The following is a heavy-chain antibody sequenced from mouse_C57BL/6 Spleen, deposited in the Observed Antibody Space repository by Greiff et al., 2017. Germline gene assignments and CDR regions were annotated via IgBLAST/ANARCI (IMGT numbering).Heavy chain of an antibody. CDR2: IWSDGST. CDR1: GFSLTSYG. CDR3: ARHEELLRYAMDY. Sequence: VKLMESGPGLVAPSQSLSITCTVSGFSLTSYGVPWVRQPPGKGLEWLVVIWSDGSTTYNSALKSRLSISKDNSKSQVFLKMNSLQTDDTAMYYCARHEELLRYAMDYWGQGTSVTVSS. V-gene: IGHV2-6-1*01. D-gene: IGHD1-1*01. J-gene: IGHJ4*01.